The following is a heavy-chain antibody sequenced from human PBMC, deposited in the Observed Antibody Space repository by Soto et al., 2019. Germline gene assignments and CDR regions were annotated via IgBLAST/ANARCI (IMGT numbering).Heavy chain of an antibody. V-gene: IGHV3-33*01. CDR3: AREVGPLGYCSGGSCYAYLGY. CDR2: IWYDGSNK. J-gene: IGHJ4*02. Sequence: GGSLRLSCAASGFTFSSYGMHWVRQAPDKGLEWVAVIWYDGSNKYYADSVKGRFTISRDNSKNTLYLQMNSLRAEDTAVYYCAREVGPLGYCSGGSCYAYLGYWGQGTLVTVSS. D-gene: IGHD2-15*01. CDR1: GFTFSSYG.